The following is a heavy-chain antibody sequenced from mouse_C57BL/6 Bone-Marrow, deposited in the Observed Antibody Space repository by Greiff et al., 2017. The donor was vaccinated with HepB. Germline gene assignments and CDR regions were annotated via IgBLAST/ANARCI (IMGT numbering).Heavy chain of an antibody. CDR2: IYPSDSET. V-gene: IGHV1-61*01. CDR3: ARAGVLPFDY. D-gene: IGHD5-1*01. Sequence: QVQLQQPGAELVRPGSSVKLSCKASGYTFTSYWMDWVKQRPGQGLEWIGDIYPSDSETHYNQKFKDKATLTVDKSSSTAYMQLSSLTSEDSAVYYCARAGVLPFDYWGQGTTLTVSS. J-gene: IGHJ2*01. CDR1: GYTFTSYW.